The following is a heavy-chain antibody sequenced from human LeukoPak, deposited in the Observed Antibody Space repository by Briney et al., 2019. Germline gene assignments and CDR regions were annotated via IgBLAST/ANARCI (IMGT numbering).Heavy chain of an antibody. D-gene: IGHD5-24*01. V-gene: IGHV3-30-3*01. CDR1: GFTFSSYA. Sequence: GGSLRLSCAASGFTFSSYAMHWVRQAPGKGLEWVAVISYDGSNKYYADSVKGRFTISRDNSKNTLYLQMNSLRAEDTAVYYCARGRAYGYNFGHFDYWGQGTLVTVSS. CDR3: ARGRAYGYNFGHFDY. CDR2: ISYDGSNK. J-gene: IGHJ4*02.